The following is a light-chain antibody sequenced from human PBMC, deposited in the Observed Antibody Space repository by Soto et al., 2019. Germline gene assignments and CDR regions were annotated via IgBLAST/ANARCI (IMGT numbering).Light chain of an antibody. Sequence: QSALTQPPSASGSPGQSVAISCTGTSSDVGGYNYVSWYQQHPGKAPKLMISEVSKRPSGVPDRFSGSKSGNTASLTVSGLQAEYEADYYCTSYGGSNNLVFGGGTKLTVL. J-gene: IGLJ2*01. CDR3: TSYGGSNNLV. CDR1: SSDVGGYNY. CDR2: EVS. V-gene: IGLV2-8*01.